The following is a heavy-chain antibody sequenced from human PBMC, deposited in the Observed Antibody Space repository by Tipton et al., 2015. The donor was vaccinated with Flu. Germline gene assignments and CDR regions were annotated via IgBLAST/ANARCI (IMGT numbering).Heavy chain of an antibody. D-gene: IGHD3-10*01. J-gene: IGHJ5*02. CDR3: ATNYYGSGRYGLS. V-gene: IGHV4-59*08. Sequence: TLSLTCTVSGGSISSYYWSWIRQPPGKGLEWIGYIYYSGSTNYNPSLKSRVTIPVDTSKNQFSLKLSSVTAADTAVYYCATNYYGSGRYGLSWGQGTLVTVSS. CDR2: IYYSGST. CDR1: GGSISSYY.